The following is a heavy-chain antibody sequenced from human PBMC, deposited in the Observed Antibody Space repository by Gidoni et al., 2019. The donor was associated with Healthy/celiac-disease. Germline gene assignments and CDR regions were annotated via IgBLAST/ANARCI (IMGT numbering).Heavy chain of an antibody. CDR2: IYYSGST. D-gene: IGHD3-22*01. Sequence: QLQLQESGPGLVKPSEPLSLTCTVSGGSISSSSYYWGWIRQPPGKGLEWMGSIYYSGSTYYNPSLKIRVTISVDTSKNQFSLKLSSVTAADTAVYYCARRLNYYYYMDVWGKGTTVTVSS. V-gene: IGHV4-39*01. CDR1: GGSISSSSYY. CDR3: ARRLNYYYYMDV. J-gene: IGHJ6*03.